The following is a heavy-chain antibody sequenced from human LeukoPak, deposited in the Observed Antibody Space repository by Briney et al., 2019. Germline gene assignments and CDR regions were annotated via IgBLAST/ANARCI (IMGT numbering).Heavy chain of an antibody. CDR2: ISKSSTYI. V-gene: IGHV3-21*01. D-gene: IGHD3-16*01. Sequence: PGGSLRLSCAASGFNFSTHTMNWVRRAPGKGLEWVSSISKSSTYIYYTDSVKGRFTISRDNPKNSLYLQMNSLRAEDTAVYYCARDLFDFYTWGSYGSFDIWGQGTMVTVSS. CDR1: GFNFSTHT. J-gene: IGHJ3*02. CDR3: ARDLFDFYTWGSYGSFDI.